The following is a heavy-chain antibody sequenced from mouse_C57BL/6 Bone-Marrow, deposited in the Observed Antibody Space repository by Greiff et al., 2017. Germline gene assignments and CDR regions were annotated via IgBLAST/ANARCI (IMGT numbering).Heavy chain of an antibody. CDR1: GYTFTSYW. Sequence: VQLQQPGAELVKPGASVKLSCKASGYTFTSYWMHWVKQRPGRGLEWIGRIDPNSGGTKDNEKFKSKATLTVDKPSSTAYMQLSSLTSEDSAVYYCARSRRLRRGGAMDYGGQGTSVTVSS. V-gene: IGHV1-72*01. D-gene: IGHD2-4*01. CDR3: ARSRRLRRGGAMDY. CDR2: IDPNSGGT. J-gene: IGHJ4*01.